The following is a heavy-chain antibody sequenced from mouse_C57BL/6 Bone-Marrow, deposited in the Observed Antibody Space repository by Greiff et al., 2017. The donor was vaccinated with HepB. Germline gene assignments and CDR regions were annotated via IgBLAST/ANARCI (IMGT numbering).Heavy chain of an antibody. J-gene: IGHJ3*01. V-gene: IGHV1-81*01. CDR2: IYPRSGNT. CDR3: ARSPNYYGSTWFAY. Sequence: VQLQQSGAELARPGASVKLSCKASGYTFTSYGISWVKQRTGQGLEWIGEIYPRSGNTYYNEKFKGKATLTADKSSSTAYMELRSLTSEDSAVYFCARSPNYYGSTWFAYWGQGTLVTVSA. CDR1: GYTFTSYG. D-gene: IGHD1-1*01.